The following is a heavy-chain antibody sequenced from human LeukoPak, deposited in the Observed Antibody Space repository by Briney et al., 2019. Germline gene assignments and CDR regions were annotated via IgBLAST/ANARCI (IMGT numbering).Heavy chain of an antibody. J-gene: IGHJ5*02. CDR2: ISAYNGNT. D-gene: IGHD6-19*01. CDR1: GYTFTSYG. Sequence: ASVKVSCKASGYTFTSYGISWVRQAPGQGLEWMGWISAYNGNTNYAQKLQGRVTMTTDTSTGTAYMELRSLRSDDTAVYYCARVGAVAGTSWFDPWGQGTLVTVSS. CDR3: ARVGAVAGTSWFDP. V-gene: IGHV1-18*01.